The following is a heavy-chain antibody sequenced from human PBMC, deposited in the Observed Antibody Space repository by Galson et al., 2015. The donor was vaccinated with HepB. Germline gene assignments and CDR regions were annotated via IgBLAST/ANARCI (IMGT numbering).Heavy chain of an antibody. CDR2: VNGRGTTR. CDR3: VKWGCWFGGDWFDA. CDR1: GFIFRHHA. J-gene: IGHJ5*02. Sequence: SLRLSCAGSGFIFRHHAMAWIRQAPGKGLKWVSGVNGRGTTRSYSDAVKGRFSISRDNSQDTVFLQMDNLRAEDTAVYYCVKWGCWFGGDWFDAWGQGALVTAS. D-gene: IGHD3-16*01. V-gene: IGHV3-23*01.